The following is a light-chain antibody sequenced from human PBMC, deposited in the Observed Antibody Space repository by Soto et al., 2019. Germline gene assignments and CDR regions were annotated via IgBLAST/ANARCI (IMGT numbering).Light chain of an antibody. Sequence: EIVLTQSPATLSLSPGERATLSCRASQSVSSYLAWYQQKPGQAPRLLIYDASNGATGIPARFSGSGSGTDFTLTISSLEPEDFAVYYCQQRSNWPQVTFGGGTKVEIK. CDR1: QSVSSY. J-gene: IGKJ4*01. CDR3: QQRSNWPQVT. V-gene: IGKV3-11*01. CDR2: DAS.